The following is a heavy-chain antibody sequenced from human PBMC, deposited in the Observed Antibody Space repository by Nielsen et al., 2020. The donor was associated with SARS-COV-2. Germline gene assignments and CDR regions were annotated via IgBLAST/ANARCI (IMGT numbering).Heavy chain of an antibody. D-gene: IGHD3-9*01. J-gene: IGHJ5*02. Sequence: ASVKVSCKASGGTFSSYAISWVRQAPGQGLEWMGRINPNSGGTNYAQKFQGRVTMTRDTSISTAYMELSRLRSDDTAVYYCARDLLGAAYYDILTGYSDWFDPWGQGTLVTVSS. CDR2: INPNSGGT. CDR1: GGTFSSYA. V-gene: IGHV1-2*06. CDR3: ARDLLGAAYYDILTGYSDWFDP.